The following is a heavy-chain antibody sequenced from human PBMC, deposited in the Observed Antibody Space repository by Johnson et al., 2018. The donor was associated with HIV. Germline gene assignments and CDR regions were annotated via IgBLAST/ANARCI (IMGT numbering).Heavy chain of an antibody. CDR3: AKDLSPFLIAAAGNNDAFDI. J-gene: IGHJ3*02. CDR2: ISSSGSTI. Sequence: VQLMESGGGVVQPGRSLRLSCAASGFPFSTYSMHWVRQAPGKGLEWVSYISSSGSTIYYADSVKGRFTISRDNSKSTLFLQMNSLRPEDTAVYYCAKDLSPFLIAAAGNNDAFDIWGQGTMVTVSS. CDR1: GFPFSTYS. V-gene: IGHV3-48*01. D-gene: IGHD6-13*01.